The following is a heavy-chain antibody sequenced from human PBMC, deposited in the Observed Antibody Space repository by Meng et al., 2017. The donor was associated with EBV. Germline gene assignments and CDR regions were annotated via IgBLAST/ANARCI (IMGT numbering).Heavy chain of an antibody. CDR3: ARAEIAAAGRLDY. V-gene: IGHV1-69*06. Sequence: GDLVQVGGEVKKPGFPVQVACKAPGGTFSSYAISWLQQAPGQGLEWKGGIIPIFGTANYAQKFQGRVTITADKSTSTAYMELSSLRSEDTAVYYCARAEIAAAGRLDYWGQGTLVTVSS. J-gene: IGHJ4*02. D-gene: IGHD6-13*01. CDR1: GGTFSSYA. CDR2: IIPIFGTA.